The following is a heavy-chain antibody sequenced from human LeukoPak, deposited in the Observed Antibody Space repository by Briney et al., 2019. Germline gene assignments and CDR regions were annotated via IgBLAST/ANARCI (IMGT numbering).Heavy chain of an antibody. CDR1: GFTFSSYS. CDR3: ARVILTGYYSGGMDV. Sequence: PGGSLRLSCAASGFTFSSYSMNWVRQAPGKGLEWVSSISSSSYIYYADSVKGRFTISRDNAKNSLYLQMNSLRAEDTAVYYCARVILTGYYSGGMDVWGQGTTVTVSS. CDR2: ISSSSYI. J-gene: IGHJ6*02. V-gene: IGHV3-21*01. D-gene: IGHD3-9*01.